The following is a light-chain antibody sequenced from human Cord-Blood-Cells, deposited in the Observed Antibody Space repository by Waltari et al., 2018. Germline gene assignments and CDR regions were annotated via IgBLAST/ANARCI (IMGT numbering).Light chain of an antibody. CDR1: QSVSRD. Sequence: EIVMTQSPATLSVSPGEGATLSCRASQSVSRDLAWYQQKPGQAPRLLISGASTRATDIPGRFTGSESGTDFTLTITSLQSGDVAVYYCQQYNDWPLTFGGGTKVEIK. V-gene: IGKV3-15*01. CDR3: QQYNDWPLT. CDR2: GAS. J-gene: IGKJ4*01.